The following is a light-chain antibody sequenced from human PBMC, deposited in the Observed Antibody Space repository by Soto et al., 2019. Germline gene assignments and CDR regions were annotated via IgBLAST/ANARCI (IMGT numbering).Light chain of an antibody. CDR1: LGINNR. V-gene: IGKV1-27*01. J-gene: IGKJ1*01. CDR3: QNYESAPPGGT. CDR2: AVS. Sequence: DIQMTQSPSSLSASVGDRVIISCRARLGINNRLAWYQQKPGKAPQLLIYAVSTLQPGVPSRFSGSGSGTDFTLTISSLQTEDVATCYCQNYESAPPGGTFSQGTKVEIK.